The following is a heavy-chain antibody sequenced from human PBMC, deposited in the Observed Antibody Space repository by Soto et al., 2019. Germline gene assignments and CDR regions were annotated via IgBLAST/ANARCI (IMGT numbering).Heavy chain of an antibody. CDR1: GYTFTSYA. J-gene: IGHJ6*03. CDR2: INAGNGNT. Sequence: QVQLVQSGAEVKKPGASVKVSCKASGYTFTSYAMHWVRQAPGQRLEWMGWINAGNGNTKYSQKFQGRVTITRDTSASTAYMERSSLRSEDTAVYYCARSIAARHYYYYYYMDVWGKGTTVTVSS. CDR3: ARSIAARHYYYYYYMDV. D-gene: IGHD6-6*01. V-gene: IGHV1-3*01.